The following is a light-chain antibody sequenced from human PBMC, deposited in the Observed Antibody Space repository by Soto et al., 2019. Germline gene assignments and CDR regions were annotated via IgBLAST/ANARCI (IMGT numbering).Light chain of an antibody. CDR3: QKYNSAPLT. J-gene: IGKJ4*01. V-gene: IGKV3-11*01. CDR2: DAS. Sequence: PGERATLSCRASQSVSSYLAWYQQKPGQAPRLLIYDASNRATGIPARFSGSGSGTDFTLTISSLEPEDVAAYYCQKYNSAPLTFGGGTKVEIK. CDR1: QSVSSY.